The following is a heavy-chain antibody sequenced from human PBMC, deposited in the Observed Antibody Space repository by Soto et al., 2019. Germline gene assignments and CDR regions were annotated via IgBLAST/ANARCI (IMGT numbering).Heavy chain of an antibody. CDR1: GYTFTDYY. CDR3: AGTGWVSS. V-gene: IGHV1-2*02. Sequence: QVQLVQSGPEVKKPGASVKVSCKASGYTFTDYYMQWVRQAPGQGLEWMGWINPNSGGTNSAPKFQGRVSMTRDTSISTAYLELSSLRSDDTAVYYCAGTGWVSSWGQGTLVIVSS. J-gene: IGHJ4*02. CDR2: INPNSGGT.